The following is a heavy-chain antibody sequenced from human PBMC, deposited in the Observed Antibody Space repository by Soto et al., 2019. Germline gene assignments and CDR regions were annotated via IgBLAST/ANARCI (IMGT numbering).Heavy chain of an antibody. CDR2: INHSGST. Sequence: PSETLSLTCAVYGGSFSGYYWSWIRQPPGKGLEWIGEINHSGSTNYNPSLRSRVTISVDTSKNQFSLKLSSVTAADTAVYYCARVLRYFPIGGPSDPWGQGTLVNVSS. CDR3: ARVLRYFPIGGPSDP. V-gene: IGHV4-34*01. CDR1: GGSFSGYY. J-gene: IGHJ5*02. D-gene: IGHD3-9*01.